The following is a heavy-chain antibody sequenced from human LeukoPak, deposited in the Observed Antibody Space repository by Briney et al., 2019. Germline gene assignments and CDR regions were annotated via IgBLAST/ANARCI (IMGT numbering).Heavy chain of an antibody. D-gene: IGHD6-13*01. CDR3: ASSLPAAGVTPFDY. Sequence: SVKVSCKASGGTFSSYAISWVRQAPGQGLEWMGGIIPIFGTANYAQKFQGRVTITADESTSTAYMELSSLRSEDTAVYYCASSLPAAGVTPFDYWGQGTLVTVSS. CDR2: IIPIFGTA. V-gene: IGHV1-69*13. CDR1: GGTFSSYA. J-gene: IGHJ4*02.